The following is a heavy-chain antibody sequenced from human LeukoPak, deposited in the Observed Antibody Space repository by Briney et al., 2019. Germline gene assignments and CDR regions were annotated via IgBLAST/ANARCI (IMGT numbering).Heavy chain of an antibody. J-gene: IGHJ4*02. V-gene: IGHV3-23*01. CDR3: AKDGGLWVSAHWGDS. CDR2: ITTGDGNT. CDR1: GFTFSNFW. D-gene: IGHD7-27*01. Sequence: QPGGSLRLSCAASGFTFSNFWMHWVRQAPGKGLKWVSTITTGDGNTYYADSVKGRFTVSRDDSKNTLYLQMNSLRAEDTAVYYCAKDGGLWVSAHWGDSWGRGTLVTVSS.